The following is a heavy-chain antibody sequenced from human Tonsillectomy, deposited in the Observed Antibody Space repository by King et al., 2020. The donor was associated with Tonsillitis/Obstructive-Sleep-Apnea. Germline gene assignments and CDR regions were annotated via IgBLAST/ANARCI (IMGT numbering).Heavy chain of an antibody. D-gene: IGHD3-22*01. CDR1: GYTFTSFG. CDR3: ASAPHYYDVGFDY. Sequence: VQLVESGAEVKKPGASVKVSCKASGYTFTSFGLSWVRQAPGQGLEWMGLISAYNGNTNYAQKLQGRVTMTTETPTSTAYMELRSLRSDDTAVYYCASAPHYYDVGFDYWGQGTLVTVSS. CDR2: ISAYNGNT. V-gene: IGHV1-18*01. J-gene: IGHJ4*02.